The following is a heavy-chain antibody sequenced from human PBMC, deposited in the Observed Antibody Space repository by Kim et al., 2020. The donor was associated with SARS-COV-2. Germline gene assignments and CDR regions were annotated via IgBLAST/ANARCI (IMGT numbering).Heavy chain of an antibody. CDR1: GGFFSSSSYY. CDR3: GEGSRGYGAGCYYLHTVDR. Sequence: SETLSLTCTVSGGFFSSSSYYCGWIRQPPAEGLEWIGAIYYSGRTYYNPSLQSRVTISVDTSKNLFSLKRPAVTAADTAVYYCGEGSRGYGAGCYYLHTVDRWGQGALVTVFS. V-gene: IGHV4-39*01. CDR2: IYYSGRT. J-gene: IGHJ5*02. D-gene: IGHD3-10*01.